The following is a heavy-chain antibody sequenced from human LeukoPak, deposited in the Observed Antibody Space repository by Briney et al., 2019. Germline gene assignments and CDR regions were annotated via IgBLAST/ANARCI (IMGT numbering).Heavy chain of an antibody. CDR2: IYSGGST. CDR1: GFTVSINY. D-gene: IGHD6-13*01. Sequence: GGSLRLSCAASGFTVSINYMSWVRQAPGKGLGWVSVIYSGGSTYYADSVKGRSTISRDNSKNTPYLQLNSLRAEDTAGYYLSGGGPAAGRFDYWGQGSWSPSPQ. CDR3: SGGGPAAGRFDY. J-gene: IGHJ4*02. V-gene: IGHV3-66*01.